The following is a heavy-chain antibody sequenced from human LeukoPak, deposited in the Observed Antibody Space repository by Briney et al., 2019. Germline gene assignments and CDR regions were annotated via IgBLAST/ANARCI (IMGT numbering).Heavy chain of an antibody. D-gene: IGHD4-23*01. J-gene: IGHJ4*02. CDR2: IYYSGST. CDR3: ARQGRGYGGNSDY. CDR1: GGSISSYY. Sequence: SETLSLTCTVSGGSISSYYWTWIRQPPGKGLEWIGYIYYSGSTNYNPSLKSRVTISVDTSKDQFSLKLSSVTAADTAVYYCARQGRGYGGNSDYWGQGTLVTVSS. V-gene: IGHV4-59*08.